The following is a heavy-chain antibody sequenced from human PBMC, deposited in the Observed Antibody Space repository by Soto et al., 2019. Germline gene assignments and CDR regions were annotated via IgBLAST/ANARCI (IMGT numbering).Heavy chain of an antibody. CDR3: ARARFQLLHPYYYGMDV. D-gene: IGHD2-15*01. CDR1: GGSISSYY. V-gene: IGHV4-59*01. J-gene: IGHJ6*02. Sequence: SEILSLTCTVSGGSISSYYWSWIRQPPGKGLDWIGYIYYTEKTNYNPSLKSRVNISVDTSKNQLSQKLRSMTAADTVVYFCARARFQLLHPYYYGMDVWGQGTAVTVSS. CDR2: IYYTEKT.